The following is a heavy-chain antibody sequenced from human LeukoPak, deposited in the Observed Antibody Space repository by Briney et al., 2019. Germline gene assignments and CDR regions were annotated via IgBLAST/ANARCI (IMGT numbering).Heavy chain of an antibody. Sequence: ASVKVSCKASGGTFISYAISWVRQAPGQGLEWMGRIIPILGIANYAQKFQGRVTMTRDTSTSTVYMELSSLRSEDTAVYYCARDRAVGATTRWDYWGQGTLVTVSS. D-gene: IGHD1-26*01. CDR3: ARDRAVGATTRWDY. J-gene: IGHJ4*02. CDR1: GGTFISYA. V-gene: IGHV1-69*04. CDR2: IIPILGIA.